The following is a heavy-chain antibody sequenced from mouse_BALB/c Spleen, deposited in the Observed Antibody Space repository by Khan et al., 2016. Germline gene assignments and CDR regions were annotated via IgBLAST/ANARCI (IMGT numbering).Heavy chain of an antibody. Sequence: VRLQQSGAELVKPGASVKLSCTASGFNIKDTYMHWVKQRPEQGLEWIGRIDPANGNTKYDPKFQGKATLTADTSSNTAYLQLSSLTSEDTAVYYCARSPYDYDVGFAYWGQVTLVTVSA. CDR1: GFNIKDTY. CDR3: ARSPYDYDVGFAY. V-gene: IGHV14-3*02. J-gene: IGHJ3*01. CDR2: IDPANGNT. D-gene: IGHD2-4*01.